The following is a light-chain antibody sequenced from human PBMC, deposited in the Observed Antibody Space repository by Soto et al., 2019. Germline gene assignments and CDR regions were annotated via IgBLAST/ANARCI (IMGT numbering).Light chain of an antibody. Sequence: SYELTQPPSVSVAPGQTASITCGGNNIGGKSVHWYQQKPGQAPLLVIYYDSDRPSGIPERFSGSNSGNTATLTINRVEAGDEGDYYCQVWDTDSDHVVIGGGTKVTVL. CDR1: NIGGKS. J-gene: IGLJ2*01. V-gene: IGLV3-21*04. CDR2: YDS. CDR3: QVWDTDSDHVV.